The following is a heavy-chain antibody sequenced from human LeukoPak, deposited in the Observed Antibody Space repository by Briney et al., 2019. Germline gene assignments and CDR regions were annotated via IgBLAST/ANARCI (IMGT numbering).Heavy chain of an antibody. V-gene: IGHV3-21*01. CDR2: ISSSSYI. CDR1: GFTFSSYS. CDR3: ARSKTWSYDDY. Sequence: GGSLRLSCAASGFTFSSYSMNWVRQAPGKGLEWVSSISSSSYIYYADSVKGRFTISRDNAKNSLYLQMNSLRAEDTAVYYCARSKTWSYDDYWGQGTLVTVSS. J-gene: IGHJ4*02. D-gene: IGHD1-26*01.